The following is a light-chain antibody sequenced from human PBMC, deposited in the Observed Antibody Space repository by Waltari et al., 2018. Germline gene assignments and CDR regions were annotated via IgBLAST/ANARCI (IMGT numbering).Light chain of an antibody. CDR1: QSITTY. CDR2: AAS. V-gene: IGKV1-39*01. Sequence: DIQMTQSPSSLSASIGDRVTITCRASQSITTYLNWYKHKPGKAPKLLIYAASSLQSGVPSRFSGSGSGTDFTLTISSLQPEDFATYSCQESYKTPPTFGGGTKVEIK. CDR3: QESYKTPPT. J-gene: IGKJ4*01.